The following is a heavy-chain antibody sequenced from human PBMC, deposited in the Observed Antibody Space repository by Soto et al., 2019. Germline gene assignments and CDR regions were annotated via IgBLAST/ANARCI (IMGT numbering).Heavy chain of an antibody. Sequence: SVKVSCKASGGTFSSYAISWVRQAPGQGLEWMGGIIPIFGTANYAQKFQGRVTITADESTSTAYMELSSLRSEDTAVYYCARDVIAAAGFDNWFDPWGQGTLVTVSS. V-gene: IGHV1-69*13. CDR2: IIPIFGTA. D-gene: IGHD6-13*01. J-gene: IGHJ5*02. CDR1: GGTFSSYA. CDR3: ARDVIAAAGFDNWFDP.